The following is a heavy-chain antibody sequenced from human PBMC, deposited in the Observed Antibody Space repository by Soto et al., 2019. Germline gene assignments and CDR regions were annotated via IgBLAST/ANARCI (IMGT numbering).Heavy chain of an antibody. J-gene: IGHJ6*02. V-gene: IGHV4-59*01. D-gene: IGHD4-17*01. CDR2: IYYSGRT. Sequence: QVQLQESGPGLVKPSETLYLTCTVSGGSISSYYWSWIRQPPGKGLEWIGYIYYSGRTNYNPSLQSRVTIAVDTCKNPFPLKLSSVTAADTAVYYCARDGGDYGVNYYYYGMDVWGQGTTVTVSS. CDR3: ARDGGDYGVNYYYYGMDV. CDR1: GGSISSYY.